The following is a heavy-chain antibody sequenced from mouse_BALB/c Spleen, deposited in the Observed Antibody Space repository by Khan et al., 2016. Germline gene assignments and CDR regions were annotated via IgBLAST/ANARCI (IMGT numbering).Heavy chain of an antibody. CDR2: ISYSGST. Sequence: EVQLQESGPGLVKPSQSLSLTCTVTGYSITSDYAWHWIRQFPGNKLEWMGYISYSGSTSYNPSLKSRISNTRDNSKNQFFLQLNSVTTEDTATYYCARLLYDGYYDYWGQGTTLTVSS. CDR1: GYSITSDYA. D-gene: IGHD2-3*01. J-gene: IGHJ2*01. V-gene: IGHV3-2*02. CDR3: ARLLYDGYYDY.